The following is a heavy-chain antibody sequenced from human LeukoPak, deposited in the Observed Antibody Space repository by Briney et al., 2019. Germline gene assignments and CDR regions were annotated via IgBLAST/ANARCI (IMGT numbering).Heavy chain of an antibody. CDR1: GFIFSSYS. J-gene: IGHJ4*02. CDR3: ARVQRGEMATFDY. D-gene: IGHD5-24*01. V-gene: IGHV3-21*01. Sequence: PGASLRLSCAASGFIFSSYSMTWVRHAPGKGLEWVSSISSTSTYIHYADSLKGRFTISRDNARNSLYLQINSLRVEDTAVYYCARVQRGEMATFDYWGQGTLVTVSS. CDR2: ISSTSTYI.